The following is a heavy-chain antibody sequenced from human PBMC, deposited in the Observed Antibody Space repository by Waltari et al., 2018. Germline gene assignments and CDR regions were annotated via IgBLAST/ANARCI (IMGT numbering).Heavy chain of an antibody. CDR3: AKDANGYSGYEPNDY. CDR1: GFTFSSYA. V-gene: IGHV3-23*01. CDR2: ISGSGGST. D-gene: IGHD5-12*01. J-gene: IGHJ4*02. Sequence: EVQLLESGGGLVQPGGSLRLSCAASGFTFSSYAMSWVRQAPGKGLEWVSAISGSGGSTLYAESGKGRVTMSRDNSKNTLYLQMNSLRAEDTAVYYCAKDANGYSGYEPNDYWGQGTLVTVSS.